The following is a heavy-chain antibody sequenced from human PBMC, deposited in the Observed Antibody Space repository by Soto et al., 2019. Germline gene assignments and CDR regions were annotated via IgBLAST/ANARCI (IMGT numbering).Heavy chain of an antibody. Sequence: GGSLRLSCAASGFTFSSYGMHWVRQAPGKGLEWVAVIWYDGSNKYYADSVKGRFTISRDNSKNTLYLQMNSLRAEDTAVYYCARDLDEPGSFSNWFDPWGQGTLVTVSS. CDR1: GFTFSSYG. V-gene: IGHV3-33*01. D-gene: IGHD3-9*01. CDR2: IWYDGSNK. CDR3: ARDLDEPGSFSNWFDP. J-gene: IGHJ5*02.